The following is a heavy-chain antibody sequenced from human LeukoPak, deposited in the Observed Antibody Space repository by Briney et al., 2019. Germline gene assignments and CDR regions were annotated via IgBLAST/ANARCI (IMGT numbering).Heavy chain of an antibody. V-gene: IGHV4-34*01. CDR2: INHSGST. J-gene: IGHJ5*02. CDR3: ARSPNALPSHLGTRRKNWCDP. Sequence: PSETLSLTCAVYGGSFSGYYWSWIRQPPGKGLEWIGEINHSGSTNYNPSLKSRVTISVDTSKNQFSLKLSSVTAADTAVYYCARSPNALPSHLGTRRKNWCDPWRQGTLVTVSS. D-gene: IGHD1-7*01. CDR1: GGSFSGYY.